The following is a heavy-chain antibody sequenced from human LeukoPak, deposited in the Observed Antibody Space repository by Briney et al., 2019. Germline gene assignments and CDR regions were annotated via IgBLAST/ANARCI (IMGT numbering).Heavy chain of an antibody. Sequence: SETLSLTCAVYGGSFSNYYWSWIRQPPGKGLEWIGYIYSSGHTNYNPSLKNRDTISVDTSKNPFSLNLTSVTAADTAVYYCARHFSGAAAPLPFDYWGQGTLVTVSS. CDR2: IYSSGHT. J-gene: IGHJ4*02. CDR1: GGSFSNYY. CDR3: ARHFSGAAAPLPFDY. V-gene: IGHV4-59*08. D-gene: IGHD6-13*01.